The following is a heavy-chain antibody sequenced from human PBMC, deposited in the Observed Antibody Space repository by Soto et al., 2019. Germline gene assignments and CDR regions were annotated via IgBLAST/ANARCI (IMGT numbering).Heavy chain of an antibody. CDR3: ARDHIMSGYSPYSGLDL. CDR1: GYTFTSYA. CDR2: INAGNGNT. J-gene: IGHJ5*02. D-gene: IGHD3-9*01. Sequence: GSVKVSCKASGYTFTSYAMHWVRQAPGQRLEWMGWINAGNGNTKYSQKFQGRVTITIDTSASTAYMELSSLRSEDTAVDYCARDHIMSGYSPYSGLDLWGQGTLVTVSS. V-gene: IGHV1-3*01.